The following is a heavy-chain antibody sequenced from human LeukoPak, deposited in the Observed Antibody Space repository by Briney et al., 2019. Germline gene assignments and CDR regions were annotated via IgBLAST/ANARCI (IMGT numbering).Heavy chain of an antibody. CDR1: GGSFSGYY. D-gene: IGHD1-14*01. V-gene: IGHV4-34*01. J-gene: IGHJ6*02. Sequence: PSETLSLTCAVYGGSFSGYYWSWIRQPPGKGLEWIGEINHSGSTNYNPSLKSRVTISVDTSKNQFSLKLSSVTAVDTAVYYCARGRPVPRRRYGMDVWGQGTTVTVSS. CDR2: INHSGST. CDR3: ARGRPVPRRRYGMDV.